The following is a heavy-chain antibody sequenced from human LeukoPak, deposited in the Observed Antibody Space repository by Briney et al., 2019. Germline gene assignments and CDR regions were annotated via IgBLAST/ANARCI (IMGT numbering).Heavy chain of an antibody. J-gene: IGHJ4*02. CDR1: GGSFSGYY. Sequence: PSAAPSLTLAGSGGSFSGYYLGWVRPPPGKGVEGIGEINHSGNTNYNPSPKSRVTISVDTSKSQFSLKLSSVTAADTAVYYCARGPTYDYVWGSYRPPLDYWGQGTLVTVSS. D-gene: IGHD3-16*02. CDR2: INHSGNT. V-gene: IGHV4-34*01. CDR3: ARGPTYDYVWGSYRPPLDY.